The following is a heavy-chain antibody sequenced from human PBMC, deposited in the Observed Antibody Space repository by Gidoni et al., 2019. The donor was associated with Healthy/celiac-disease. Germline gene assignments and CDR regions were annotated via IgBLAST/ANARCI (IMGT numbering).Heavy chain of an antibody. CDR3: ARHMAVPAAMPYISDAFDI. Sequence: QLQLQESGPGLVKPSATLSLTCTVSVGSISSSSYYWGWIRQPPGQGLEWIGSIYYSGSTYYNPSLKSRVTISVDTSKNQFSLKLSSVTAADTAVYYCARHMAVPAAMPYISDAFDIWGQGTMVTVSS. D-gene: IGHD2-2*01. J-gene: IGHJ3*02. CDR2: IYYSGST. V-gene: IGHV4-39*01. CDR1: VGSISSSSYY.